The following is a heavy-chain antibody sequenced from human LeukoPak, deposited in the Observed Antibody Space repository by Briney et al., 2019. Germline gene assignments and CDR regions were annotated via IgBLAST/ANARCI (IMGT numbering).Heavy chain of an antibody. J-gene: IGHJ4*02. D-gene: IGHD3-10*01. V-gene: IGHV5-10-1*01. CDR3: ARYYGSGHVFDS. CDR2: IDPSDSYT. CDR1: GYSFTSYM. Sequence: GESLRISCKGSGYSFTSYMISWVRQMPGKGLEWMGRIDPSDSYTTFSPSFQGHVTISADKSISTAYLQWRSLKASDTAMYCCARYYGSGHVFDSWGQGTLVTVSS.